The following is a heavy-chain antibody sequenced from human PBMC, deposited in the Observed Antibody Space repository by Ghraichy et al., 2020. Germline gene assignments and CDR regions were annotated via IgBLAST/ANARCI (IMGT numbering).Heavy chain of an antibody. V-gene: IGHV1-18*01. J-gene: IGHJ4*02. CDR1: GSPFISSV. D-gene: IGHD6-19*01. CDR3: ARDPNKFNSGWYFDY. Sequence: ASVKVSCKTSGSPFISSVFIWMRQSPVQVLEWMGWVSPYNGHTNYAQKLQGRVTMTTDTSTNTAYMELSSLRSDDTAVYYCARDPNKFNSGWYFDYWGQGTLVTVSS. CDR2: VSPYNGHT.